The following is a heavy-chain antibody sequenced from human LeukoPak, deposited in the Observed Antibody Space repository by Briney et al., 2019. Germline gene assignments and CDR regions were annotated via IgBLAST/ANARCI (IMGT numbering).Heavy chain of an antibody. V-gene: IGHV4-31*03. CDR1: GGSISSGGYY. Sequence: SQTLSLTCTVSGGSISSGGYYWSWIRQHPGKGLEWIGYIYYSGSTYYNPSLKSRVTISVDTSKNQFSLKLSSVTAADTAVYYSASYSNYALDAFDIWGQGTMVTVSS. CDR2: IYYSGST. J-gene: IGHJ3*02. CDR3: ASYSNYALDAFDI. D-gene: IGHD4-11*01.